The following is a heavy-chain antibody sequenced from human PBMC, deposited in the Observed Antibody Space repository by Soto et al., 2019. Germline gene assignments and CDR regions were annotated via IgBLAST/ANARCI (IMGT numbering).Heavy chain of an antibody. J-gene: IGHJ4*02. D-gene: IGHD6-13*01. Sequence: QVQLVDSGGGVVQPGRSLSLSCAASGFTFSSYGMHWVRQAPGKGLEWVALISYDGNNKYYTDSVKGRFTISRDNSKNTLFLQVNSLRAEDTAVYYCAKDSIFRSDSWYFYYWGQGSLVTVSS. CDR3: AKDSIFRSDSWYFYY. V-gene: IGHV3-30*18. CDR2: ISYDGNNK. CDR1: GFTFSSYG.